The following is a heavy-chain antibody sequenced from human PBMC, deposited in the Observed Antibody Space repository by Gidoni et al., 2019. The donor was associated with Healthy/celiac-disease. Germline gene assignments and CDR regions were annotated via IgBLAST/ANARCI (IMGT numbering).Heavy chain of an antibody. J-gene: IGHJ6*03. Sequence: QVQLQQWGAGLLKPSETLSLTCAVYGGSFSGYYWSWIRQPPGKGLEWIGEINHSGSTNYNPSLKSRVTISVDTSKNQFSLKLSSVTAADTAVYYCARGLRYPTYYYYYYMDVWGKGTTVTVSS. CDR3: ARGLRYPTYYYYYYMDV. CDR1: GGSFSGYY. D-gene: IGHD4-17*01. V-gene: IGHV4-34*01. CDR2: INHSGST.